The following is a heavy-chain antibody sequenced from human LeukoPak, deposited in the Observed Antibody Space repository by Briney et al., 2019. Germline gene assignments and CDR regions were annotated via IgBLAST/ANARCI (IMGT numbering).Heavy chain of an antibody. CDR2: INHSGST. J-gene: IGHJ1*01. CDR1: GGSFSGYY. Sequence: PSETLSLTCAVYGGSFSGYYWSWIRQPPGKGLEWFGEINHSGSTSYNPSLKSRVTISVDTSKNQFSLKLSSVTAGDTAVYYCARGRGSSWYYQYFQHWGQGTLVTVSS. CDR3: ARGRGSSWYYQYFQH. D-gene: IGHD6-13*01. V-gene: IGHV4-34*01.